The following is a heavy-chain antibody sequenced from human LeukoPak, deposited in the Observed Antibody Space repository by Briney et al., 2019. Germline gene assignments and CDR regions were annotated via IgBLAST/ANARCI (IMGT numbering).Heavy chain of an antibody. CDR2: INPNSGGT. D-gene: IGHD3-10*01. V-gene: IGHV1-2*06. CDR3: ARITMVRGVKGMYYYYYMDV. CDR1: GYTFTGYY. Sequence: ASVKVSCKASGYTFTGYYMHWVRQAPGQGLEWMGRINPNSGGTNYAQKFQGRVTTTRDTSISTAYMELSRLRSDDTAVYYCARITMVRGVKGMYYYYYMDVWGKGTTVTVSS. J-gene: IGHJ6*03.